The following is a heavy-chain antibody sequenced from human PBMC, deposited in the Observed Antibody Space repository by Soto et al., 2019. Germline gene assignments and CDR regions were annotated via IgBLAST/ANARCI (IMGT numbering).Heavy chain of an antibody. CDR1: GYTFTSYA. D-gene: IGHD3-10*01. Sequence: QVQLVQSGAEVKKPGASVKVSCKASGYTFTSYAMHWVRQAPGQRLEWMGWINAGNGNTKYSQKFQGRVTITRNTSASTAYMELSSLRSEDTAVYYCARASSALLWFGELYSYFDYWGQGTLVTVSS. CDR2: INAGNGNT. J-gene: IGHJ4*02. CDR3: ARASSALLWFGELYSYFDY. V-gene: IGHV1-3*01.